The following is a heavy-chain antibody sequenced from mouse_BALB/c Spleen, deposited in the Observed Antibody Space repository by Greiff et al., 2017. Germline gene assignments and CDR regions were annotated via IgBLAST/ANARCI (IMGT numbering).Heavy chain of an antibody. V-gene: IGHV2-9*02. CDR2: IWAGGST. D-gene: IGHD2-3*01. CDR3: ARGGYSPWFAY. J-gene: IGHJ3*01. Sequence: VKVVESGPGLVAPSQSLSITCTVSGFSLTSYGVHWVRQPPGKGLEWLGVIWAGGSTNYNSALMSRLSISKDNSKSQVFLKMNSLQTDDTAMYYCARGGYSPWFAYWGQGTLVTVSA. CDR1: GFSLTSYG.